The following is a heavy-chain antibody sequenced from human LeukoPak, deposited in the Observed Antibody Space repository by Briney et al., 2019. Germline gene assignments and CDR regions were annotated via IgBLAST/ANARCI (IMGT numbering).Heavy chain of an antibody. CDR3: AKIVVVPAADAFDI. D-gene: IGHD2-2*01. V-gene: IGHV1-69-2*01. CDR2: VDPEDGET. CDR1: GYTFTDYY. Sequence: ATVKISCKVSGYTFTDYYMHWVQQAPGKGLEWMGLVDPEDGETIYAEKFQGRVTITADTSTDTAYMELSSLRSEDTAVYYCAKIVVVPAADAFDIWGQGTIVTVSS. J-gene: IGHJ3*02.